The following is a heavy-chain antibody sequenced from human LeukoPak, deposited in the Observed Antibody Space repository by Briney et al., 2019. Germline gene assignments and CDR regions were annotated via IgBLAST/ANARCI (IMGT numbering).Heavy chain of an antibody. Sequence: NPGGSLRLSCAASGFTFSDYYMSWIRQAPGKGLEWVSSISSSSSYIYYADSVKGRFTISRDNAKNSLYLQMNSLRAEDTAVYYCARDVYGGKLDAFDIWGQGTMVTVSS. CDR3: ARDVYGGKLDAFDI. D-gene: IGHD4-23*01. V-gene: IGHV3-11*06. CDR2: ISSSSSYI. CDR1: GFTFSDYY. J-gene: IGHJ3*02.